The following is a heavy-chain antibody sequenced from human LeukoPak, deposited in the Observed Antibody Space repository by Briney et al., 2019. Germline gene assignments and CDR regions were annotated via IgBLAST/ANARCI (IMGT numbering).Heavy chain of an antibody. D-gene: IGHD1-26*01. CDR2: IYYSGST. J-gene: IGHJ4*02. Sequence: SQTVSLTCTVSGGTISSGGYYWSWIRQHPGKGLEWIGYIYYSGSTYYNPSLKSRVTISVDTSKNQFSLKLISVTAADTAVYYCARDRGGGSIDYWGQGTLVTVSS. V-gene: IGHV4-31*03. CDR3: ARDRGGGSIDY. CDR1: GGTISSGGYY.